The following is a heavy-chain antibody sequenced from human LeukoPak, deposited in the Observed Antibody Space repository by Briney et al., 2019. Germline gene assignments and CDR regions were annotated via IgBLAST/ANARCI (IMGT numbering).Heavy chain of an antibody. CDR3: ARRDDSSGYHKIFDY. V-gene: IGHV4-39*01. J-gene: IGHJ4*02. CDR2: IYYGENT. CDR1: GDSISSGPYY. D-gene: IGHD3-22*01. Sequence: SETLSLTCTVSGDSISSGPYYWGWIRQPPGKGLEWIGNIYYGENTYYNPSLKSRVTISIDTSNNQFYLKLSSLTAADTAVYYCARRDDSSGYHKIFDYRGQGTLVTVSS.